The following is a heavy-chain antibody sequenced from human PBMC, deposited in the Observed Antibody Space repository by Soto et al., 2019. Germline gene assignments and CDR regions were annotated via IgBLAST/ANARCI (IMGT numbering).Heavy chain of an antibody. CDR3: ARDRDDYGSGNYYNRIDF. Sequence: QVQLVQSGAEVKKPGSSVKVSCKASGGIFSTYAISWLRQAPVQGLEWMGGIIPIFGTPNYAQRFQGRVTITADESTSTAYMELSRLRSEDTAVYYCARDRDDYGSGNYYNRIDFWGQGALVTDSS. CDR1: GGIFSTYA. D-gene: IGHD3-10*01. J-gene: IGHJ4*02. V-gene: IGHV1-69*01. CDR2: IIPIFGTP.